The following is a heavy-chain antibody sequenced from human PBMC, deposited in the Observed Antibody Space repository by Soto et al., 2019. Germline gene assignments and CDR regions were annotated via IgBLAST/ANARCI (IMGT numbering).Heavy chain of an antibody. J-gene: IGHJ5*01. CDR1: GFTFSDYA. D-gene: IGHD6-19*01. V-gene: IGHV3-23*01. CDR3: ASRPRGSVAGTLDS. CDR2: INSDGAT. Sequence: GGSLRPSCAASGFTFSDYAMSWVRQAPGKGLEWVSVINSDGATYYADSVEGRFSISRDNSKSTLCLQMNSLSVEDTAIYYCASRPRGSVAGTLDSWGQGSLVTVSS.